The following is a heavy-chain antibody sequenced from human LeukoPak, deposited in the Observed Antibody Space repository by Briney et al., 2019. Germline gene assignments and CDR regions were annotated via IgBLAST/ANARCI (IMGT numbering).Heavy chain of an antibody. V-gene: IGHV5-51*01. J-gene: IGHJ4*02. CDR2: IYPGDSDT. CDR1: GYRFTSSW. D-gene: IGHD1-14*01. Sequence: GESLKISCKGSGYRFTSSWIGWVRQMPGKGLEWMGIIYPGDSDTRYRPSFQGQVTISADKSISTAYLQWSSLNTSDTAMYYCARCTDHYYFDYWGQGTLVTVSS. CDR3: ARCTDHYYFDY.